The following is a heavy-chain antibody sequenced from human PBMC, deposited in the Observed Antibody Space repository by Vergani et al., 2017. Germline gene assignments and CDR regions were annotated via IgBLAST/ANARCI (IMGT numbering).Heavy chain of an antibody. CDR3: AGHVDTAMVLFDY. J-gene: IGHJ4*02. Sequence: EVQLLESGGGLVQPGGSLRLSCAASGFTFSSYAMSWVRQAPGKGLEWVSYISSSSSTIDYADSVKGRFTISRNNSKNTLYLQMNSLRAEDTAVYYCAGHVDTAMVLFDYWGQGTLVTVSS. CDR2: ISSSSSTI. V-gene: IGHV3-23*01. D-gene: IGHD5-18*01. CDR1: GFTFSSYA.